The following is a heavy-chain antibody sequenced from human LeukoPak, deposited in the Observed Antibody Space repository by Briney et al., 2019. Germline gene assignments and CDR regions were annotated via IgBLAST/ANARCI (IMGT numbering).Heavy chain of an antibody. CDR2: ISSGGSVT. V-gene: IGHV3-48*03. CDR1: GFTFSSHE. J-gene: IGHJ4*02. D-gene: IGHD3-10*01. CDR3: ARGLPSSGIRGVLGDS. Sequence: PGGSLRLSCAASGFTFSSHEMNWVRQAPGKGLECLSYISSGGSVTYCADSVKGRFTISRDDAKNSLYLQMNSLRAEDTGVYYCARGLPSSGIRGVLGDSWGQGTLVTVSS.